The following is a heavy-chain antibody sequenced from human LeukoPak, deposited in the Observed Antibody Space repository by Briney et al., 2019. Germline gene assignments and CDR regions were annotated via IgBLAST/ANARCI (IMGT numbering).Heavy chain of an antibody. Sequence: GGXLRLSCAASGFTFSSYAMSWVRQAPGKGVEWVSAISGSGGSTYYADSVKGRFTISRDNSKNTLYLQMNSLRAEDTAVYYCAKDPPGYSYGPTLFDYWGQGTLVTVSS. CDR3: AKDPPGYSYGPTLFDY. V-gene: IGHV3-23*01. CDR2: ISGSGGST. CDR1: GFTFSSYA. D-gene: IGHD5-18*01. J-gene: IGHJ4*02.